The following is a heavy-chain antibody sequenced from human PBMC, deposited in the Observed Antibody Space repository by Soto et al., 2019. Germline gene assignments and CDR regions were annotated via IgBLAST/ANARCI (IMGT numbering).Heavy chain of an antibody. CDR2: ISWNSGSI. J-gene: IGHJ6*02. CDR3: ARFMVRGAVYYYGMDV. D-gene: IGHD3-10*01. V-gene: IGHV3-9*01. Sequence: GGSLRLSCAASGFTFDDYAMHWVRQAPGKGLEWVSGISWNSGSIGYADSVKGRFTISRDNAKNSLYLQMNSLRPEDTALYYCARFMVRGAVYYYGMDVWGQGTTVTVSS. CDR1: GFTFDDYA.